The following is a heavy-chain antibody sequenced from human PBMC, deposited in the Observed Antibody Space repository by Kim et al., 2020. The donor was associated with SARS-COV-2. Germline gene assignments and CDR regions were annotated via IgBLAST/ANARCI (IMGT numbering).Heavy chain of an antibody. J-gene: IGHJ6*02. Sequence: SRVTISVDTSKNQFSLKLSSVTAADTAVYYCARGIVVVPAATPGPYGMDVWGQGTTVTVSS. CDR3: ARGIVVVPAATPGPYGMDV. V-gene: IGHV4-34*01. D-gene: IGHD2-2*01.